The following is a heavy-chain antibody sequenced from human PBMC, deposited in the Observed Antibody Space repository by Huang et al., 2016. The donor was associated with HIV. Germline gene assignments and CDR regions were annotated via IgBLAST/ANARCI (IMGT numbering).Heavy chain of an antibody. CDR1: GDTLTESS. CDR3: ATEGLWGEGNTLDY. V-gene: IGHV1-24*01. J-gene: IGHJ4*02. CDR2: FNPEDGER. D-gene: IGHD3-10*01. Sequence: QVQLTQSGAEVKKPGASEKVSCKISGDTLTESSMHWVRQAPGKGLEWMGSFNPEDGERVYAQRFQGRVTMTEDTTTDTAYLELSSLRSEDTAVYYCATEGLWGEGNTLDYWGQGTLVTVSS.